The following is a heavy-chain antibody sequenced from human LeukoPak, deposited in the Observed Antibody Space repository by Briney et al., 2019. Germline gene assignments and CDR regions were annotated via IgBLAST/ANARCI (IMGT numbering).Heavy chain of an antibody. Sequence: GGSLSLSCAASGFTLSSYDMHWVPQAPGKGLEWVALISYDGSNKYYADSVKGRFTISRDNSKNTLYLQMNSLRAEDTAVYYCALPFTTGFDYWGQGTLVTVSS. CDR1: GFTLSSYD. V-gene: IGHV3-30*03. CDR2: ISYDGSNK. J-gene: IGHJ4*02. CDR3: ALPFTTGFDY. D-gene: IGHD3-9*01.